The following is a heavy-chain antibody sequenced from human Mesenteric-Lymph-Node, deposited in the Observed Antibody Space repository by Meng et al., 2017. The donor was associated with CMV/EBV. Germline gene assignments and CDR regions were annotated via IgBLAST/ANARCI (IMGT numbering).Heavy chain of an antibody. CDR2: INNSGST. Sequence: TLSLTCAVYGGSFSGYYWSWIRQPPGKGLEWIGKINNSGSTNYNPSLKSRVTISVDTSKNQFSLKLSSVTAADTAVYYCASLTPASRWGQGTLVTVSS. V-gene: IGHV4-34*01. CDR1: GGSFSGYY. CDR3: ASLTPASR. D-gene: IGHD2-21*01. J-gene: IGHJ4*02.